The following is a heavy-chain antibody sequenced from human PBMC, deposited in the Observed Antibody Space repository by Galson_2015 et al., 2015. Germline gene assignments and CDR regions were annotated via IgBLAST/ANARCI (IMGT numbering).Heavy chain of an antibody. CDR2: ISSSGSTI. V-gene: IGHV3-48*03. D-gene: IGHD6-6*01. Sequence: SLRLSCAASGFTFSSYDMNWVRQAPGKGLEWVSYISSSGSTIYYADSVKGRFTISRDNAKNSLYLQMNSLRAEDTAVYYCARGWADSSSAAFDYWGQGTLVTVSS. J-gene: IGHJ4*02. CDR3: ARGWADSSSAAFDY. CDR1: GFTFSSYD.